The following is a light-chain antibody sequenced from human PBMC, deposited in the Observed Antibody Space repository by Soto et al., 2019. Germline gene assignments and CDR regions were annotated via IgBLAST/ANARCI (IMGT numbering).Light chain of an antibody. CDR1: QGIRND. Sequence: DIQMTQSPSSLSASVEDRVTITCRASQGIRNDLGRYQQKPGKDPKRLIYAASSLQSGVPSRFSGSGSGTEFSLTVSSLQPEDFATYYCLQQSSYPPLTFGGGTKVEIK. CDR3: LQQSSYPPLT. CDR2: AAS. V-gene: IGKV1-17*01. J-gene: IGKJ4*01.